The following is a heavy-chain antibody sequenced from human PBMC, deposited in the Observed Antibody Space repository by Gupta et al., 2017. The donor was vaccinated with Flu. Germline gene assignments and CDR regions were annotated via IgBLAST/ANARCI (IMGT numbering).Heavy chain of an antibody. D-gene: IGHD3-3*01. CDR2: VSGGGRDT. V-gene: IGHV3-23*01. Sequence: EVQLLESGGGVIQPGGSLTLSCIVSGFSFSDYAMSWVRQAAGKGLEWVSSVSGGGRDTFYADSVKGRFTISRDNSKTTLYLHMNSLRVEDTAIYYCATDRTTFGIYGDFHFWGLGTLVTVSS. CDR3: ATDRTTFGIYGDFHF. J-gene: IGHJ4*02. CDR1: GFSFSDYA.